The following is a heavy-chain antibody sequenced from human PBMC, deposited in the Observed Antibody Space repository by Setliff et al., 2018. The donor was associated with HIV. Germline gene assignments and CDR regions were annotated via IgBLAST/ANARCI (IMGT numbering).Heavy chain of an antibody. V-gene: IGHV1-8*02. D-gene: IGHD3-10*01. CDR1: GYNFINND. CDR3: ARKHKVSLGRGIVVLWGFDP. CDR2: MNPNSGNS. J-gene: IGHJ5*02. Sequence: ASVKVSCKASGYNFINNDINWVRQATGQGLEWMGWMNPNSGNSGYAQKFQGRVTMTRSTSFSTAYMELSNLTSEDTAIYYCARKHKVSLGRGIVVLWGFDPWGQGTQVTVS.